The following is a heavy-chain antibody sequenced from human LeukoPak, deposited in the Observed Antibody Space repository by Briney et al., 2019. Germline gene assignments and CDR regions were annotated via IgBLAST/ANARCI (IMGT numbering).Heavy chain of an antibody. V-gene: IGHV1-18*01. CDR1: GNTFTNYG. Sequence: ASVKVSCEASGNTFTNYGFSWVRQAPGQGLEWMGWISAYNGNTNYTQKLQGRVTMTTDAPTSTAYMELRSLRSDDTAVYYCAREWRIQLYLPDYWGQGTLVTVSS. J-gene: IGHJ4*02. CDR3: AREWRIQLYLPDY. D-gene: IGHD5-18*01. CDR2: ISAYNGNT.